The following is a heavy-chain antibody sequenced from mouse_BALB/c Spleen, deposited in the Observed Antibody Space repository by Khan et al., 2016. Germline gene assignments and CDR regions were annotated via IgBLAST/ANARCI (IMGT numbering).Heavy chain of an antibody. V-gene: IGHV9-3*02. CDR2: INTNTGEP. J-gene: IGHJ3*01. D-gene: IGHD1-1*01. Sequence: QIQLVQSGPELKKPGETVKISCKASGYTFTNYGMNWVKQAPGKGLKWMGWINTNTGEPTYAEEFKGHFVLSLETSASTAYLHINNLKNEDTATYFCAEDYYGSNWFAYWGQGTLVTVSA. CDR1: GYTFTNYG. CDR3: AEDYYGSNWFAY.